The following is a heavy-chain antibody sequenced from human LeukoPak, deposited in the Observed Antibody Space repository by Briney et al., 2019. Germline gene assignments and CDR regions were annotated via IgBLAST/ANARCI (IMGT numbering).Heavy chain of an antibody. CDR1: GGSISSYY. V-gene: IGHV4-4*07. CDR3: ASRITMVRGVTRLSDWYFDL. Sequence: PSETLSLTCTVSGGSISSYYWSWIRQPAGKGLEWIGRIYTSGSTNYNPSLKSRVTISVDTSKNQFSLKLSSVTAADTAVYYCASRITMVRGVTRLSDWYFDLWGRGTLVTVSS. J-gene: IGHJ2*01. CDR2: IYTSGST. D-gene: IGHD3-10*01.